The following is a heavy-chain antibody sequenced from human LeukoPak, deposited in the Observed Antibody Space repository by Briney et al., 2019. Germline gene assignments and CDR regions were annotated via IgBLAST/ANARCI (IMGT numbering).Heavy chain of an antibody. CDR2: IYYSRST. V-gene: IGHV4-59*01. J-gene: IGHJ5*02. Sequence: PSETLSLTCTVSGGSISSYYWSWIRQPPGKGLEWIGYIYYSRSTNYNPSLKSRVTISVDTSKNQFSLKLSSVTAADTAVYYCARDPNGLNWFDPWGQGTLVTVSS. CDR3: ARDPNGLNWFDP. CDR1: GGSISSYY. D-gene: IGHD4/OR15-4a*01.